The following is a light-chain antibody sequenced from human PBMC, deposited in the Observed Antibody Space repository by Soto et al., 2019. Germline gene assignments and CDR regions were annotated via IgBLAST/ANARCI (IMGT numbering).Light chain of an antibody. CDR1: QSISFW. CDR3: QKYDSYSTT. J-gene: IGKJ1*01. CDR2: DAS. V-gene: IGKV1-5*01. Sequence: DIQMTQSPSTLSASVGDRVTITCRASQSISFWLAWYQQKPGKAPTLLIYDASSLESGVPSRFSGSGSGTEFTLTISSLQPDDFPTYYCQKYDSYSTTFGQGTKVEIK.